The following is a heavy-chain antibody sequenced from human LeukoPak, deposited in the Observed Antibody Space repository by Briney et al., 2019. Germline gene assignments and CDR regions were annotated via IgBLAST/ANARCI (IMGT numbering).Heavy chain of an antibody. J-gene: IGHJ4*02. D-gene: IGHD5-18*01. CDR2: IYYSGST. CDR1: GGSISSGGYY. V-gene: IGHV4-31*03. CDR3: ARGRGRLYSYEYYFDY. Sequence: SETLSLTCTVSGGSISSGGYYWSWIRQHPGKGLEWIGYIYYSGSTYYNPSLKSRVTISVDTSKNQFSLKLSSVTAADTAVYYCARGRGRLYSYEYYFDYWGQGTLVTVSS.